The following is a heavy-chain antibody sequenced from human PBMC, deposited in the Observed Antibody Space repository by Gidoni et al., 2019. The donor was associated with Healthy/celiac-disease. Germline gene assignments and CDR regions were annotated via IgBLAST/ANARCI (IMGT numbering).Heavy chain of an antibody. CDR3: ARSIQYNWFDP. J-gene: IGHJ5*02. CDR2: IDWDDDK. D-gene: IGHD5-18*01. V-gene: IGHV2-70*04. Sequence: QVTLKETGTALVTPTQTLTLTCTFSVFSRSTSGMRVSWIRQPPGKALEWLARIDWDDDKIYSTWLKTRLTISKDTSKNQVVLTMTNMDPVDTAKYYCARSIQYNWFDPWGQGTLVTVSS. CDR1: VFSRSTSGMR.